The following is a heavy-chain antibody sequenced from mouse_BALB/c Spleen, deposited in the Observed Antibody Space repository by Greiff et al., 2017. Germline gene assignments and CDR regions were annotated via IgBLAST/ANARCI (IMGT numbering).Heavy chain of an antibody. CDR3: ARLLGLRRGFAD. J-gene: IGHJ3*01. CDR2: INSDGGST. V-gene: IGHV5-2*03. D-gene: IGHD2-4*01. CDR1: EYEFPSHD. Sequence: EVMLVESGGGLVQPGESLKLSCESNEYEFPSHDMSWVRKTPEKRLELVAAINSDGGSTYYPDTMERRFIISRDNTKKTLYRQMSSLRSEDTALYYCARLLGLRRGFADWGQGTLVTVAA.